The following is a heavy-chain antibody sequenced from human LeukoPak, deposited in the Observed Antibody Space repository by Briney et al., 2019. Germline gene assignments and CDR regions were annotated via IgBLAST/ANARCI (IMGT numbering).Heavy chain of an antibody. Sequence: SETLSLTCAVSGYSISSGYYWGWIRPPPGKGLEWIGTIYHSGSTYYNPSLKSRVTISVDTSKNQFSLKLTSVTAADTAVYYCARVRGYCSSTICYRYYFDYWGQGTLVTVSS. J-gene: IGHJ4*02. CDR3: ARVRGYCSSTICYRYYFDY. CDR1: GYSISSGYY. D-gene: IGHD2-2*01. V-gene: IGHV4-38-2*01. CDR2: IYHSGST.